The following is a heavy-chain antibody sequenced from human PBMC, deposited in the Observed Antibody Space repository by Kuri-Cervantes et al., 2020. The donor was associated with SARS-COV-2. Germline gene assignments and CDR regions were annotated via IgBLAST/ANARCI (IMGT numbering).Heavy chain of an antibody. Sequence: SETLSLTCTVSGHSVRSGYYWGWVRQPPGKGLEWIGSIYHTGHTYYNLSFESRLTISLDTSKNQFFLNLTSVTAGDTAVYYCAHLITVFGVVDPPGDYWFDPWGQGTLVTVSS. D-gene: IGHD3-3*01. CDR3: AHLITVFGVVDPPGDYWFDP. CDR1: GHSVRSGYY. J-gene: IGHJ5*02. V-gene: IGHV4-38-2*02. CDR2: IYHTGHT.